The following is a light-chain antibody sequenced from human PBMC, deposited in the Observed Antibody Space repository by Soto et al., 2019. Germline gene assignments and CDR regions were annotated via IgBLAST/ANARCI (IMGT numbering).Light chain of an antibody. Sequence: QSALTQPASVSGSPGQSITISCTGTSSDVGSYNLVSWYQQHPGKAPKLMIYXGSXRXXXXSNRFXGSKSGNTASLTISGLQAEDEADYYCCSYAGSSSYVFGTGTKVTVL. CDR3: CSYAGSSSYV. CDR1: SSDVGSYNL. J-gene: IGLJ1*01. V-gene: IGLV2-23*01. CDR2: XGS.